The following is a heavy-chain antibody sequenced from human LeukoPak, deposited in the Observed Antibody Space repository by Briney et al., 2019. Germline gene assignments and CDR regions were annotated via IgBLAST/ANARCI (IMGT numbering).Heavy chain of an antibody. CDR1: GYTFTSYD. V-gene: IGHV1-8*01. Sequence: ASVKVSCKASGYTFTSYDINWVRQATGQGLEWMGWTNPNSGNTGYAQKFQGRVTMTRNTSISTAYMELSSLRSEDTAVYYCARGRVVVAATVLYYFDYWGQGTLVTASS. J-gene: IGHJ4*02. D-gene: IGHD2-15*01. CDR3: ARGRVVVAATVLYYFDY. CDR2: TNPNSGNT.